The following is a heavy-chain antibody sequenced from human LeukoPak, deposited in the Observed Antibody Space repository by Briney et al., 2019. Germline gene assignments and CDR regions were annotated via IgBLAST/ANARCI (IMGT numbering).Heavy chain of an antibody. J-gene: IGHJ4*02. V-gene: IGHV3-53*01. CDR1: GFTVSSNS. Sequence: PGGSLRLSCTVSGFTVSSNSMSWVRQAPGEGLEWVSFIYSGGNTHYSDSLKGRFTISRDNSKNTLYLQMNSLRVEDTAVYYCARRAGAYSHPYDYWGQGTLVTVSS. CDR3: ARRAGAYSHPYDY. D-gene: IGHD4/OR15-4a*01. CDR2: IYSGGNT.